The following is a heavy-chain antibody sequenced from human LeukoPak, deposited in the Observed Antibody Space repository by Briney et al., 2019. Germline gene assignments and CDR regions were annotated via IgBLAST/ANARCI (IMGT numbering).Heavy chain of an antibody. CDR3: ARKIYGSGSYSPDPYYYYYGMDV. D-gene: IGHD3-10*01. Sequence: GASVKVSCKASGGTFSSYAISWVRQAPGQGLEWMGRIIPILGIANYAQKLQGRVTITADKSTSTAYMELSSLRSEDTAVYYCARKIYGSGSYSPDPYYYYYGMDVWGQGTTVTVSS. J-gene: IGHJ6*02. CDR2: IIPILGIA. V-gene: IGHV1-69*04. CDR1: GGTFSSYA.